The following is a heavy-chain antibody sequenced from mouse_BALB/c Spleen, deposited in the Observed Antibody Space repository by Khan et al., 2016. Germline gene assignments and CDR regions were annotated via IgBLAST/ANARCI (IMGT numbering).Heavy chain of an antibody. CDR2: IWAGGST. Sequence: QVQLKESGPGLVAPSQSLSITCTVSGFSLTSYGVHWVRQPPGKGLEWLGVIWAGGSTNYNSALMSRLSISKDNSKSQVFLKMNSLQTDDTAMYYCALVVRDAMDYWGQGTSVTVSS. D-gene: IGHD1-1*01. CDR1: GFSLTSYG. V-gene: IGHV2-9*02. CDR3: ALVVRDAMDY. J-gene: IGHJ4*01.